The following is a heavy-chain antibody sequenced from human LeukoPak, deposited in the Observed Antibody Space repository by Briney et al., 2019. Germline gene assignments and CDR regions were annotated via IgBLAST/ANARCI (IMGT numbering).Heavy chain of an antibody. D-gene: IGHD3-10*01. V-gene: IGHV1-69*05. CDR2: IIPIFGTA. CDR3: ARESSGGTMVRGVHYYMDV. J-gene: IGHJ6*03. CDR1: GGTFSSYA. Sequence: GASVKVSCKASGGTFSSYAISWVRQAPGQGLEWMGGIIPIFGTANYAQKFQGRVTITTDESTSTAYMELSSLRSEDTAVYYCARESSGGTMVRGVHYYMDVWGKGTTVTVSS.